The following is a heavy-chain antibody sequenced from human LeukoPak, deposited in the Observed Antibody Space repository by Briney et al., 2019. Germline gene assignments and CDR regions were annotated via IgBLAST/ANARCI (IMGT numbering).Heavy chain of an antibody. D-gene: IGHD3-22*01. CDR3: AREGDDSSGFDY. CDR2: SYSGGST. V-gene: IGHV3-53*04. J-gene: IGHJ4*02. Sequence: GGSLRLSCAASGFTVSSNYMSLVRQAAGKGLEWVSVSYSGGSTYYADSVKGRFTISRHSSKNTLYLQMNSLRAEDTAVYYCAREGDDSSGFDYWGQGTLVTVSS. CDR1: GFTVSSNY.